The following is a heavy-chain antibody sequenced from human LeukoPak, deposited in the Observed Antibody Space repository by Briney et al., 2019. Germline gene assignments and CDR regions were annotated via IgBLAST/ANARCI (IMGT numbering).Heavy chain of an antibody. CDR3: ARDGNNWNDTLDY. J-gene: IGHJ4*02. V-gene: IGHV1-46*01. Sequence: PGRSLRLSCAASGFTFSSYAMHWVRQAPGQGLEWMGIINPSGGSTSYAQKFQGRVTMTRDTSTSTVFMELSSLRSEDTAVYYCARDGNNWNDTLDYWGQGTLVTVSS. CDR2: INPSGGST. CDR1: GFTFSSYA. D-gene: IGHD1-1*01.